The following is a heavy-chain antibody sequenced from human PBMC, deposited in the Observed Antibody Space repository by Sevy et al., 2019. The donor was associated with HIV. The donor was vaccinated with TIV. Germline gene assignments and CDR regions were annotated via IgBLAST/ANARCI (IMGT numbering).Heavy chain of an antibody. CDR2: ISYDGSNK. D-gene: IGHD6-6*01. Sequence: GGSLRLSCAASGFTFSSYAMHWVRQAPGKGLEWVAVISYDGSNKYYADSVKGRFTISRDNSKNTLYLQMNSLRAEDTAVYYCATAYSSCRTVYFDYWGQGTLVTVSS. J-gene: IGHJ4*02. CDR1: GFTFSSYA. V-gene: IGHV3-30-3*01. CDR3: ATAYSSCRTVYFDY.